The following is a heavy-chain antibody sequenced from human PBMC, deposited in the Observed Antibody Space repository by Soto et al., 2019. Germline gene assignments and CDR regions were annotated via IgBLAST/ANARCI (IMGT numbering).Heavy chain of an antibody. Sequence: ATLSLTCTVSGGSISSSSYYWGWIRQPPGKGLEWSGSIFYSGSTYYNPPLKSRVTISVDTSKNQFSLKLSSVTAADTAVYYCARHLTYCSAGSCYSDFPYYGMDVWGQGTTVTVS. CDR3: ARHLTYCSAGSCYSDFPYYGMDV. CDR2: IFYSGST. J-gene: IGHJ6*02. D-gene: IGHD2-15*01. CDR1: GGSISSSSYY. V-gene: IGHV4-39*01.